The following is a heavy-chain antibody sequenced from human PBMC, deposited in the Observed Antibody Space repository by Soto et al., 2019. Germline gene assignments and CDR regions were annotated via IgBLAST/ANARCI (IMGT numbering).Heavy chain of an antibody. V-gene: IGHV3-74*03. Sequence: EVQLVESGGGLVRPGGSLRLSCAASGFSFSYYWMHWVRQAPGKGLVWVSRIHSDGSSTTYADFVKGRFIISRDNARNTVDLQMNSVRVEDTAVYNCARGDRGAFELWGQGTVVTVPS. CDR3: ARGDRGAFEL. D-gene: IGHD3-10*01. CDR2: IHSDGSST. CDR1: GFSFSYYW. J-gene: IGHJ3*01.